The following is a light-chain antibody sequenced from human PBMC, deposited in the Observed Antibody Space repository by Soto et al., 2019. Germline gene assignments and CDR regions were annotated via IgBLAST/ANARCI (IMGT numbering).Light chain of an antibody. CDR3: QQYESSPRT. V-gene: IGKV3-20*01. CDR1: HSVSSSY. CDR2: GAS. J-gene: IGKJ1*01. Sequence: EIVLTQSTGTLSLSPGERATLSCSASHSVSSSYLALYQQKPGQAPRLLIYGASTRATGIPDRFSGGGSGTDFTLTISRLEPEDFAVYYCQQYESSPRTFAQGTKVAIK.